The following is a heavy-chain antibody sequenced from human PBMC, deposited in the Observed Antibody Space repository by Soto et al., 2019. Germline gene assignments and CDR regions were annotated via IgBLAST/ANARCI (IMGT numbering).Heavy chain of an antibody. CDR3: AKDHCASGYDPYFDY. V-gene: IGHV3-30*18. CDR1: GFTFSSYG. Sequence: QVQLVESGGGVVQPGRTLRRSCAAPGFTFSSYGMHWVRQAPGKGLEWVAVISYDGSNKYYADSVKGRFTISRDNSKNTLYLHMNSLRAEDTAVYYCAKDHCASGYDPYFDYWGQGTLVTVSS. CDR2: ISYDGSNK. D-gene: IGHD5-12*01. J-gene: IGHJ4*02.